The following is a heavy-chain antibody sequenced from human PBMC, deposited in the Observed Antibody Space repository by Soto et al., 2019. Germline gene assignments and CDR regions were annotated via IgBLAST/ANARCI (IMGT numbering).Heavy chain of an antibody. V-gene: IGHV3-23*01. D-gene: IGHD2-8*01. Sequence: GGSLRLSCAASGFTFDSPYSHGMSWVRQSPGKGPEWVSTISSNGANTHYAESVKGRFTISKDASRNTVHPHMNSLRAEDTATYFCVSWVSAHFDYWGHGTPVTVSS. CDR2: ISSNGANT. CDR1: GFTFDSPYSHG. J-gene: IGHJ4*01. CDR3: VSWVSAHFDY.